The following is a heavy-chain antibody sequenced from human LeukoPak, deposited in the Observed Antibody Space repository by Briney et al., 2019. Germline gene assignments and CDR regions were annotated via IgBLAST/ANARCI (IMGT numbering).Heavy chain of an antibody. CDR1: GFTFSSYW. J-gene: IGHJ4*02. V-gene: IGHV3-7*04. Sequence: GGSLRLSCAASGFTFSSYWMSWGRQAPGKGLEWVANIKQDGSETYYVDSVKGRFTISRDNAKNSLYLQMSSLRAEDTAVYYCARDGWELRPSGGQGTLVTVSS. CDR2: IKQDGSET. CDR3: ARDGWELRPS. D-gene: IGHD1-26*01.